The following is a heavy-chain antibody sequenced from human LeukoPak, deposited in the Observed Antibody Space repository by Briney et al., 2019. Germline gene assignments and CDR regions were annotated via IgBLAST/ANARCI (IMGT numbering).Heavy chain of an antibody. Sequence: PSETLSLTCTVSGGSIGSYYWSWIRQPAGKGLEWIGRIYTSGSTNYNPSLKSRVTMSVDTSKNQFSLKLSSVTAADTAVYYCARDSGYSSSWSNFDYWGQGTLVTVSS. J-gene: IGHJ4*02. CDR3: ARDSGYSSSWSNFDY. D-gene: IGHD6-13*01. V-gene: IGHV4-4*07. CDR2: IYTSGST. CDR1: GGSIGSYY.